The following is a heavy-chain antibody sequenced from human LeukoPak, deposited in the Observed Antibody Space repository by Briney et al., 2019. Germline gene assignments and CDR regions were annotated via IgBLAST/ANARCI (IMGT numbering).Heavy chain of an antibody. CDR1: GFTFDDYA. D-gene: IGHD6-13*01. J-gene: IGHJ6*02. V-gene: IGHV3-9*01. CDR3: AKGLYSSSWYPYYYYGMDV. CDR2: ISWNSGSI. Sequence: PGGSLRLSCAASGFTFDDYAVHWVRQAPGKGLEWVSGISWNSGSIGYADSVKGRFTISRDNAKNSLYLQMNSLRAEDTALYYCAKGLYSSSWYPYYYYGMDVWGQGTTVTVSS.